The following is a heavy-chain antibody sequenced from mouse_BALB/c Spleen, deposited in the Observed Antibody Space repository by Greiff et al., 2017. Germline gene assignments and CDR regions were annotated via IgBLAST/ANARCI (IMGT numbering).Heavy chain of an antibody. D-gene: IGHD2-1*01. CDR2: IDPENGDT. Sequence: EVQLVESGAELVRSGASVKLSCTASGFNIKDYYMHWVKQRPEQGLEWIGWIDPENGDTEYAPKFQGKATMTADTSSNTAYLQLSSLTSEDTAVYYCNADGNYSYYYAMDYWGQGTAVTVSS. CDR3: NADGNYSYYYAMDY. CDR1: GFNIKDYY. J-gene: IGHJ4*01. V-gene: IGHV14-4*02.